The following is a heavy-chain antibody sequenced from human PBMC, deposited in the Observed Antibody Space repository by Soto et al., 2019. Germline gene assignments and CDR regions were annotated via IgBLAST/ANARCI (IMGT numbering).Heavy chain of an antibody. Sequence: QLQLQESGPGLVKPSETLSLTCTVSGGSISSSSYYWGWIRQPPGKGLEWIGSIYYSGSTYYNPSLKSRVTISVDTSKNQFSLKLSSVTAADTAVYYCARVGYGGSKFDYWGQGTLVTVSS. J-gene: IGHJ4*02. CDR1: GGSISSSSYY. CDR2: IYYSGST. D-gene: IGHD2-15*01. CDR3: ARVGYGGSKFDY. V-gene: IGHV4-39*07.